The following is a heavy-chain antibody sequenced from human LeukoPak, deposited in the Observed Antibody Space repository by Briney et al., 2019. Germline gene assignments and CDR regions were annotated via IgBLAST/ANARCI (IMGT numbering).Heavy chain of an antibody. J-gene: IGHJ5*02. Sequence: ASVKVSCKASGYTFTSYYMHWVGQAPGQGVEWMGLINPTGGRTGYAQKFQGRVTMTRERYTSTDYMELSSLRSEDTAIYYCASDNSVGDNAWWFDPWGQGTLVTVSS. CDR2: INPTGGRT. CDR3: ASDNSVGDNAWWFDP. CDR1: GYTFTSYY. D-gene: IGHD1-26*01. V-gene: IGHV1-46*01.